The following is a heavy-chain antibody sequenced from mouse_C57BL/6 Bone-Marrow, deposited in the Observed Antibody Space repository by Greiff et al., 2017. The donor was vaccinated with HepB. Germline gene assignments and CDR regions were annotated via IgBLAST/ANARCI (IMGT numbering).Heavy chain of an antibody. D-gene: IGHD1-3*01. Sequence: QVQLQQPGAELVRPGSSVKLSCKASGYTFTSYWMHWVKQRPIQGLEWIGNIDPSDSETHYNQKFKDKATLTVDKSSSTAYMQLSSLTSEASAVYYCAIYEMRWYFDVWGTGTTVTVSS. CDR2: IDPSDSET. V-gene: IGHV1-52*01. CDR3: AIYEMRWYFDV. CDR1: GYTFTSYW. J-gene: IGHJ1*03.